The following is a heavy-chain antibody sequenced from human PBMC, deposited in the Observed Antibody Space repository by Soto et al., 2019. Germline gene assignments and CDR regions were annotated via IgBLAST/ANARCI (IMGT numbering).Heavy chain of an antibody. CDR3: ARGGIVVPAAHYYFYGMGV. Sequence: GGSLRLSCAASGFTFSSYAMHWVRQAPGKGLEWVAVISYDGSNKYYADSVKGRFTISRDNSKNTLYLQMNSLRAEDTAVYYCARGGIVVPAAHYYFYGMGVWGQGTTVTVSS. D-gene: IGHD2-2*01. J-gene: IGHJ6*01. CDR1: GFTFSSYA. CDR2: ISYDGSNK. V-gene: IGHV3-30-3*01.